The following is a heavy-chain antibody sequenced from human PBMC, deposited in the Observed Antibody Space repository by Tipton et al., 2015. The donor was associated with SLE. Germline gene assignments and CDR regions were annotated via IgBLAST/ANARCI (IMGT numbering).Heavy chain of an antibody. V-gene: IGHV3-30*04. CDR1: GFTFSSYA. Sequence: SLRLSWAASGFTFSSYAMHWVRQAPGKGLEWVAVISYDGSNKYYADSVKGRFTISRDNSKNTLYLQMNSLRAEDTAVDYCARHEENYYYYYMDVWGKGTTVTVSS. J-gene: IGHJ6*03. CDR3: ARHEENYYYYYMDV. CDR2: ISYDGSNK.